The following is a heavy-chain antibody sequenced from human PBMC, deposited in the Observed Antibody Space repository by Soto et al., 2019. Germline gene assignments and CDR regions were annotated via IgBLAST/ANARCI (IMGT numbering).Heavy chain of an antibody. J-gene: IGHJ4*02. V-gene: IGHV1-2*04. D-gene: IGHD7-27*01. CDR3: ARGGDPFFDY. CDR1: GGTFSSYA. Sequence: GASVKVSCKASGGTFSSYAISWVRQAPGQGLEWMGWINPNSGGTNYAQKFQGWVTMTRDTSISTAYMELSRLRSDDTAVYYCARGGDPFFDYWGQGTPVTVSS. CDR2: INPNSGGT.